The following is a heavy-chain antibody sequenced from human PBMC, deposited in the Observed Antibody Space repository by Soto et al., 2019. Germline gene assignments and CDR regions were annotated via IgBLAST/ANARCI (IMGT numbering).Heavy chain of an antibody. Sequence: GGSLRLSCAASGFTFSSYGMHWVRQAPGKGLEWVAVISYDGSNKYYADSVKGRFTISRDNSKNTLYLQMNSLRAEDTAVYYCAKVNLYSSGLGYFDYWGQGTLVTVSS. D-gene: IGHD6-19*01. V-gene: IGHV3-30*18. CDR2: ISYDGSNK. CDR1: GFTFSSYG. J-gene: IGHJ4*02. CDR3: AKVNLYSSGLGYFDY.